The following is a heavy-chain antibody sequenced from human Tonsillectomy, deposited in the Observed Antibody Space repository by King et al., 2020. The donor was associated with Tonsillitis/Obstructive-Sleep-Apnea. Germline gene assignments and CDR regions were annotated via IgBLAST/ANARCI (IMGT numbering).Heavy chain of an antibody. CDR1: GFTFDDYA. J-gene: IGHJ3*01. CDR2: ISWNSNGI. Sequence: DVQLVESGGGLVQPGRSLRLSCAASGFTFDDYAMHWVRQAPGKGLEWVSGISWNSNGIDYADSVKGRFTISRDNAKNSLYLQMNSLRAEDTALYYCAKGLTVIIVGPEAGAFDLWGQGTMVTVSS. D-gene: IGHD1-26*01. CDR3: AKGLTVIIVGPEAGAFDL. V-gene: IGHV3-9*01.